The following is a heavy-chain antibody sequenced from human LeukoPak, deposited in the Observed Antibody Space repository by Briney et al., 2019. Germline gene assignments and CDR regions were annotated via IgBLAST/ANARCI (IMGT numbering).Heavy chain of an antibody. CDR1: GGTFSSYA. CDR2: IIPIFGTA. D-gene: IGHD6-6*01. V-gene: IGHV1-69*05. CDR3: ARGPIAARPDIWFDP. Sequence: SVKVSCKASGGTFSSYAISWVRQAPGQGLECMGRIIPIFGTANYAQKFQGRVTITTDESTSTAYMELSSLRSEDTAVYYCARGPIAARPDIWFDPWGQGTLVTVSS. J-gene: IGHJ5*02.